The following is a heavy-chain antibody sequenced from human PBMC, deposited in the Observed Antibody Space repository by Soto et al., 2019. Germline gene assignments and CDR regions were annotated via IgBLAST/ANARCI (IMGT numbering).Heavy chain of an antibody. J-gene: IGHJ5*02. V-gene: IGHV4-30-4*01. CDR3: ARDTYSGYDFGL. CDR2: IPSRGRP. CDR1: GASVAGGSYY. Sequence: QVQLRESGPGLVKPSQTLSLTCSVSGASVAGGSYYWSWVRQPPGKGIEWIGYIPSRGRPFYNPSLKSRGTISADTSKNQLSLQVTSVTAADTAVYYCARDTYSGYDFGLWGQGTLVTVSS. D-gene: IGHD5-12*01.